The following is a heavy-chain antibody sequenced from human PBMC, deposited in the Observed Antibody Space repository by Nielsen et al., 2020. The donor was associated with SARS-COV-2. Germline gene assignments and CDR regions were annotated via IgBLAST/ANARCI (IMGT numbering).Heavy chain of an antibody. D-gene: IGHD4-17*01. J-gene: IGHJ4*02. CDR1: GFTFSVYY. CDR3: ARGGGVDGDYGFGFADF. CDR2: ISSSSSYT. V-gene: IGHV3-11*05. Sequence: GGSLRLSCAASGFTFSVYYMTWIRQAPGKGLEWASYISSSSSYTNYADSVKGRFTISRDNAKNSLYLQMNSLRAEDTDVYYCARGGGVDGDYGFGFADFCGQGTLVTVSS.